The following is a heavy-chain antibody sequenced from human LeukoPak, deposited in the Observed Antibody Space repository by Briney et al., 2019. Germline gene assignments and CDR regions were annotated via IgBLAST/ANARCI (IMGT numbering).Heavy chain of an antibody. CDR2: INHSGST. CDR1: GGSFSGYY. V-gene: IGHV4-34*01. Sequence: PSETLSLTCAVYGGSFSGYYWSWIRQPPGKGLEWTGEINHSGSTNYNPSLKSRVTISVDTSKNQFSLKLSSVTAADTAVYYCAISPDYDYVWGSYRENYFDYWGQGTLVTVSS. CDR3: AISPDYDYVWGSYRENYFDY. J-gene: IGHJ4*02. D-gene: IGHD3-16*02.